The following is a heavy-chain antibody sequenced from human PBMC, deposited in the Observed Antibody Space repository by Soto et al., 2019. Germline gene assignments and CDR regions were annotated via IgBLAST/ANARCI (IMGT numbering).Heavy chain of an antibody. CDR1: GDSVSSKSAA. V-gene: IGHV6-1*01. CDR2: TYYRSKWYN. D-gene: IGHD1-1*01. CDR3: ASLENIDMADC. Sequence: SQTLSLTCAISGDSVSSKSAAWNWVRQFPSRGLEWLGRTYYRSKWYNDYAVSVKSRITINPDTSKNQFSLQLNSVTPEDTAVYFCASLENIDMADCWGQGTLVTVSS. J-gene: IGHJ4*02.